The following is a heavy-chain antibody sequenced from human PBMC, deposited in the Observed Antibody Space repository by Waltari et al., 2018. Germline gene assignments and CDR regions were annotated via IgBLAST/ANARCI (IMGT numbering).Heavy chain of an antibody. CDR2: ISSSNGNT. V-gene: IGHV3-21*01. D-gene: IGHD3-16*01. CDR3: ARDGGSPDY. CDR1: GFTFSNYA. J-gene: IGHJ4*02. Sequence: EVQLVESGGGLVKPGGSLRLSCVASGFTFSNYAMNWVRQAPGKGLEWVCSISSSNGNTYDADSMKGGFTISRDNAKNTLYLQMDNLRADDTAVYFCARDGGSPDYWGKGILVTVSS.